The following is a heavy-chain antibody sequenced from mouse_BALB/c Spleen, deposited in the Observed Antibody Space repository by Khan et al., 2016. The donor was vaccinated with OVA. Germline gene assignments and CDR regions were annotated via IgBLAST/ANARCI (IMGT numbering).Heavy chain of an antibody. Sequence: QVQLKESGPELVKPGTSVKISCKASGYTFTYYYINWVKQKPGQGLEWIGWIYPGDENTKYNEKFKDMATLTVDTSSTTAFMQLSSLTSEDTAVYFCARGGYYGNSLVDYWGQGTTLTVSS. CDR1: GYTFTYYY. CDR2: IYPGDENT. CDR3: ARGGYYGNSLVDY. J-gene: IGHJ2*01. V-gene: IGHV1-84*02. D-gene: IGHD1-1*01.